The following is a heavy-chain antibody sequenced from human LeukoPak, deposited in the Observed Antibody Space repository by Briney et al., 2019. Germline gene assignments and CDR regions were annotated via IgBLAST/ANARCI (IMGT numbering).Heavy chain of an antibody. V-gene: IGHV4-39*07. CDR2: IYYSGST. J-gene: IGHJ4*02. CDR1: GFTFSSYW. Sequence: GSLRLSCAASGFTFSSYWMSWVRQPPGKGLEWIGSIYYSGSTYYNPSLKSRVTISVDTSKNQFSLKLSSVTAADTAVYYCAREPWYYYDSSGYYDYWGQGTLVTVSS. CDR3: AREPWYYYDSSGYYDY. D-gene: IGHD3-22*01.